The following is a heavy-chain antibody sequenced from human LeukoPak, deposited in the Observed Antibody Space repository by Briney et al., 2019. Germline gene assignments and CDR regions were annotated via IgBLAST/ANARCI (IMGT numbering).Heavy chain of an antibody. CDR1: GGSFSGYY. D-gene: IGHD3-3*01. Sequence: SETLSLTCAVYGGSFSGYYWSWIRQPPGKRLEWIGEINHSGSTNYNPSLKSRVTISVDTSKNQFSLKLSSVTAADTAVYYCAREGYDFWSGYLPSDYWGQGTLVTVSS. CDR2: INHSGST. J-gene: IGHJ4*02. V-gene: IGHV4-34*01. CDR3: AREGYDFWSGYLPSDY.